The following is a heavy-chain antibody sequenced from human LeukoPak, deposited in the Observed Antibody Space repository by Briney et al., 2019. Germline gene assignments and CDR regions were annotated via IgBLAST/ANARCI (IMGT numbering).Heavy chain of an antibody. CDR2: IANDDDTT. D-gene: IGHD2/OR15-2a*01. Sequence: GGSLRLSCEASGFSFRASSVNWVRQAPGKGLEWLAYIANDDDTTFYADSVTGRFTLSKDKAKNLVYLQMNSLRDDDTAVYYCAKFKGPSLSTCYMDVWGSGTTVTVSS. CDR3: AKFKGPSLSTCYMDV. J-gene: IGHJ6*03. V-gene: IGHV3-48*02. CDR1: GFSFRASS.